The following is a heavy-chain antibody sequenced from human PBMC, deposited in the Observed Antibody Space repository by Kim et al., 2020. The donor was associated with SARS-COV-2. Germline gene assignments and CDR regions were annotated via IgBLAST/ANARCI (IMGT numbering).Heavy chain of an antibody. D-gene: IGHD3-3*01. J-gene: IGHJ4*02. CDR2: IYYSGST. Sequence: SETLSLTCTVSGGSVSSGSYYWSWIRQPPGKGLEWIGYIYYSGSTNYNPSLKSRVTISVDTSKNQFSLKLSSVTAADTAVYYCARAQPTTIFGVVITAAYVDYWGQGTLVTVSS. CDR1: GGSVSSGSYY. V-gene: IGHV4-61*01. CDR3: ARAQPTTIFGVVITAAYVDY.